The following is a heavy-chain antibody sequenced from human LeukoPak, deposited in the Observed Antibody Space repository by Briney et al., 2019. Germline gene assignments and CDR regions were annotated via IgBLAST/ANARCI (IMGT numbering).Heavy chain of an antibody. J-gene: IGHJ4*02. D-gene: IGHD4-17*01. CDR2: IRSKANSYAT. Sequence: GGSLKLSCAASRFTFSGSAMHWVRQASGKGLEWVGRIRSKANSYATAYAASVKGRFTISRDDSKNTAYLQMNSLKTEDTAVYYCTIHDYGDYRSFDYWGQGTLVTVSS. CDR3: TIHDYGDYRSFDY. CDR1: RFTFSGSA. V-gene: IGHV3-73*01.